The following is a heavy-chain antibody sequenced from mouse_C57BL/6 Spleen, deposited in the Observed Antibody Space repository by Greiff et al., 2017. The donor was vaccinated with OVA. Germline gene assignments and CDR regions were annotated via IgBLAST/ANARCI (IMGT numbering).Heavy chain of an antibody. V-gene: IGHV1-59*01. CDR2: IDPSDSYT. J-gene: IGHJ1*03. CDR1: GYTFTSYW. D-gene: IGHD2-5*01. Sequence: QVQLKQPGAELVRPGTSVKLSCKASGYTFTSYWMHWVKQRPGHGLEWIGVIDPSDSYTNYNQKIKGKATLTVDPSSSTAYMQLSSLTSEDSAVYDGARRIYYSKPYRYFDVWGTGTTVTFSS. CDR3: ARRIYYSKPYRYFDV.